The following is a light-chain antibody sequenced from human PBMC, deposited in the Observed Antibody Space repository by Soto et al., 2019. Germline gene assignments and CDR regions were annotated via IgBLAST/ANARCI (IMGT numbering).Light chain of an antibody. V-gene: IGLV2-18*02. CDR3: SSYTSSSHVV. CDR1: SSDVGSYNR. J-gene: IGLJ2*01. CDR2: EVS. Sequence: QSALTQPPSVSGSPGQSGTISCTGTSSDVGSYNRVSWYQQPPGTAPKLMIYEVSNRPSGVPDRFSGSKSGNTASLTISGLQAEDEADYYCSSYTSSSHVVFGGGTKVTVL.